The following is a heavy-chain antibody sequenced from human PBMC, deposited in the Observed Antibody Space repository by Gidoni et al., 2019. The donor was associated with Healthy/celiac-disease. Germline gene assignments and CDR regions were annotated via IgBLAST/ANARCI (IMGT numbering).Heavy chain of an antibody. CDR3: ARLGEYSSSSI. J-gene: IGHJ4*02. CDR2: IDPSDSYT. D-gene: IGHD6-6*01. CDR1: GYSFTSYW. Sequence: EVQLVQSGAEVKQPGASLRISCTGSGYSFTSYWSSWGRQMPGKGLEWMGRIDPSDSYTNYSPSFQGHATISADKSISTAYLQWSSLKASDTAMYYCARLGEYSSSSIWGQGTLVTVSS. V-gene: IGHV5-10-1*03.